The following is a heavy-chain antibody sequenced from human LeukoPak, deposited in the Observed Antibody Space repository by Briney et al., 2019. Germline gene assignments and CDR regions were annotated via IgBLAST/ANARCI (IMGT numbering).Heavy chain of an antibody. CDR3: ARDQRGVIYQHYVDT. Sequence: PGGSLRLSCAASGFTFSSYGMHWVRQAPGKGLGWVEVIWYDGSNKYYADSVKGRFTISRDNSKNTLYLQMNSLRAEDTAVYYCARDQRGVIYQHYVDTCGQGSLVTVS. CDR1: GFTFSSYG. CDR2: IWYDGSNK. V-gene: IGHV3-33*01. D-gene: IGHD3-10*01. J-gene: IGHJ4*02.